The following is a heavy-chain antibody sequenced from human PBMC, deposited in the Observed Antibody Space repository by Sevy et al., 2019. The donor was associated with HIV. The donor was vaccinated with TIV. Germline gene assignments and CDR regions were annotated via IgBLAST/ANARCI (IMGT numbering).Heavy chain of an antibody. J-gene: IGHJ4*02. D-gene: IGHD4-17*01. CDR2: IRQSGSST. V-gene: IGHV3-48*03. CDR3: ARDLPPSATTVAHFDY. CDR1: GFLFSSYE. Sequence: GGSLRLSCAASGFLFSSYEMSWVRQAPVKGLEWVSHIRQSGSSTYYSDSVKGRFTISRDNAENSLYLQMNSLRVEDTAVYYCARDLPPSATTVAHFDYWGQGTLVTVSS.